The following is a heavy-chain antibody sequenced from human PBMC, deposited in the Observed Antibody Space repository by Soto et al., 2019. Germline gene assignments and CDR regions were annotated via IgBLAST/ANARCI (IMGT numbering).Heavy chain of an antibody. Sequence: GGSLRLSCAASGFTFSSYGMHWVRQAPGKGLEWVAVISYDGSNKYYADSVKGRFTISRDNSKNTLYLQMNSLRAEDTAVYYCAKDLASDYWGQGTLVTVSS. J-gene: IGHJ4*02. V-gene: IGHV3-30*18. CDR1: GFTFSSYG. CDR2: ISYDGSNK. CDR3: AKDLASDY.